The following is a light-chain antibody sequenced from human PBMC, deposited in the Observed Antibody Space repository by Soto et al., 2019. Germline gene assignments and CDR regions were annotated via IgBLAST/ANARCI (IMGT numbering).Light chain of an antibody. CDR1: QDITNS. J-gene: IGKJ5*01. CDR2: DAS. CDR3: QHYDHLPIT. V-gene: IGKV1-33*01. Sequence: DIQMTQSPSTLSGSVGDRVTITCQASQDITNSLNWYQQKPGKAPRLLLYDASSLETGVPSRFSGSGSGTDFTFTISSLQPEDIATYYCQHYDHLPITFGQGTRREIK.